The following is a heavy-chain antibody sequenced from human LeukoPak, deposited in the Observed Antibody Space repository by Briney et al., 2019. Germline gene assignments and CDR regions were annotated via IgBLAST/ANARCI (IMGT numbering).Heavy chain of an antibody. CDR3: ASGGPVTTYDFDY. Sequence: PGGSLRLSCAASGFTFSDYYMSWIRQAPGKGLEWVSYISSSSSYTNYADSVKGRFTISRDNAKNSLYLQMNSPRAEDTAVYYCASGGPVTTYDFDYWGQGTLVTVSS. CDR2: ISSSSSYT. V-gene: IGHV3-11*06. CDR1: GFTFSDYY. J-gene: IGHJ4*02. D-gene: IGHD4-17*01.